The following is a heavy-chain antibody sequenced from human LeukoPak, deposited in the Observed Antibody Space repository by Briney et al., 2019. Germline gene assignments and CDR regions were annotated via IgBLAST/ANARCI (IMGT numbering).Heavy chain of an antibody. CDR1: GFTFNNYA. J-gene: IGHJ4*02. CDR3: ARITMIPQS. V-gene: IGHV3-23*01. CDR2: ISGSGSST. Sequence: PGGSLRLSCAASGFTFNNYAMRWLRQAPGKGLVGLSSISGSGSSTYYADSVKGRFTIYRDNSKNTLYLQMNSLRAEDTAVYYCARITMIPQSWGQGTLVSVSS. D-gene: IGHD3-22*01.